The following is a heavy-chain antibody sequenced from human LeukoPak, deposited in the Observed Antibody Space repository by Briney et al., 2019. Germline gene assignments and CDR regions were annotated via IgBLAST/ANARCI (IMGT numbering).Heavy chain of an antibody. Sequence: ASVKVSCKASGYTFTSYGLSWVRQAPGQGLEWMGWISAYNGNTIYAQKLQGRVTMTTDTSTSTAYMELRSLRSDDTAVYYCARPSWYYYDSSGYYQIDYYFDYWGQGTLVTVSS. D-gene: IGHD3-22*01. V-gene: IGHV1-18*01. CDR3: ARPSWYYYDSSGYYQIDYYFDY. CDR1: GYTFTSYG. CDR2: ISAYNGNT. J-gene: IGHJ4*02.